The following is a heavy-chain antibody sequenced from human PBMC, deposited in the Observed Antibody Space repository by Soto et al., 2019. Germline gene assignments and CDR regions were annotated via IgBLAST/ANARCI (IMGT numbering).Heavy chain of an antibody. V-gene: IGHV3-49*03. CDR2: IRSKAYGGTT. CDR1: GFTFGDYA. CDR3: TENVDTAMVTFYYYGMDV. Sequence: GGSLRLSCTASGFTFGDYAMSWFRQAPGKGLEWVGFIRSKAYGGTTEYAASVKGRFTISRDDSKSIAYLQMNSLKTEDTAVYYCTENVDTAMVTFYYYGMDVWGQGTTVTAP. J-gene: IGHJ6*02. D-gene: IGHD5-18*01.